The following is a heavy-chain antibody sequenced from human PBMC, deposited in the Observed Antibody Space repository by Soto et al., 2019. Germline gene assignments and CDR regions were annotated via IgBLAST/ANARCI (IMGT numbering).Heavy chain of an antibody. CDR3: ARAPGSIAAAALYFQH. D-gene: IGHD6-13*01. V-gene: IGHV3-66*01. J-gene: IGHJ1*01. CDR2: IYSGGST. Sequence: GGSLRLSCAASGFTVSSNYMSWFRQAPGKGLEWVSVIYSGGSTYYADSVKGRFTISRDNSKNTLYLQMNSLRAEDTAVYYCARAPGSIAAAALYFQHWGQGTLVTVSS. CDR1: GFTVSSNY.